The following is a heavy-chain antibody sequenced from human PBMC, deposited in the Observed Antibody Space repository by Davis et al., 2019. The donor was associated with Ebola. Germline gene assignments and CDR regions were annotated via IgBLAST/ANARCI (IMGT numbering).Heavy chain of an antibody. D-gene: IGHD4/OR15-4a*01. Sequence: GGSLRLSCAASGFTFSIYSMSWVRQAPGKGLEWVANIKQDGSEKYYVDSVKGRFTISRDNAKNSLYLQMNSLRAEDTAVYYCARAMVLLDYWGQGTLVTVSS. CDR2: IKQDGSEK. CDR1: GFTFSIYS. V-gene: IGHV3-7*03. J-gene: IGHJ4*02. CDR3: ARAMVLLDY.